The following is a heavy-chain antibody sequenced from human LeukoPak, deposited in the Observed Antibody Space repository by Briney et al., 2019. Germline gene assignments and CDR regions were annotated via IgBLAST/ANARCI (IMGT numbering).Heavy chain of an antibody. CDR1: GGSISSYY. D-gene: IGHD3-3*01. J-gene: IGHJ4*02. CDR3: ARLINDFWSGYYRDY. CDR2: IYYSGST. Sequence: SETLSLACTVSGGSISSYYWSWIRQPPGKGLEWIGYIYYSGSTNYNPSLKSRVTISVDTSKNQFPLKLSSVTAADTAVYYCARLINDFWSGYYRDYWGQGTLVTVSS. V-gene: IGHV4-59*08.